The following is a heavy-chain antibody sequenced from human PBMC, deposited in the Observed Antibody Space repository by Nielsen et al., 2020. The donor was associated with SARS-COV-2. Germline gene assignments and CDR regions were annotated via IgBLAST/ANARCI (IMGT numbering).Heavy chain of an antibody. J-gene: IGHJ6*02. V-gene: IGHV1-46*01. Sequence: ASVKVSCKASGYTFTSYYMHWVRQAPGQGLEWMGIINPSGGSTSYAQKFQGRVTMTRDTSTSTVYMELSSLRSEDTAVYYCARGPAYYYDSSGSEAYYYYGMDVWGQGTTVTVSS. CDR3: ARGPAYYYDSSGSEAYYYYGMDV. CDR2: INPSGGST. CDR1: GYTFTSYY. D-gene: IGHD3-22*01.